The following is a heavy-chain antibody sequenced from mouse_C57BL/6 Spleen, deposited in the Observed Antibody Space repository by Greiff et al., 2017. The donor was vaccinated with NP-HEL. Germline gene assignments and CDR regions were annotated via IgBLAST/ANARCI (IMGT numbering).Heavy chain of an antibody. V-gene: IGHV1-47*01. J-gene: IGHJ4*01. Sequence: SGAELVKPGASVKMSCKASGYTFTTYPIEWMKQNHGKSLEWIGNFHPYNDDTKYNEKFKGKATLTVEKSSSTVYLELSRLTSDDSAVYYCARRGNSNYGAMDYWGQGTSVTVSS. CDR3: ARRGNSNYGAMDY. CDR2: FHPYNDDT. CDR1: GYTFTTYP. D-gene: IGHD2-5*01.